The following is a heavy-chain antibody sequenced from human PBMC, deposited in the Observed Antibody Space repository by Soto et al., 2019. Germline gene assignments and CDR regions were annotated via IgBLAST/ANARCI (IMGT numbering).Heavy chain of an antibody. CDR2: INTDGTTT. CDR3: ARGGLATGTIDY. D-gene: IGHD1-1*01. V-gene: IGHV3-74*01. Sequence: VQVVESGGGLVQPGESLRLACAASGFTFSNYWMHWVRQGPGKGLVWVSHINTDGTTTTYADSVKGRFTMSRDNAKNTVYLQKNSLGPEDTAVYYCARGGLATGTIDYWGQGTLVTVSS. CDR1: GFTFSNYW. J-gene: IGHJ4*02.